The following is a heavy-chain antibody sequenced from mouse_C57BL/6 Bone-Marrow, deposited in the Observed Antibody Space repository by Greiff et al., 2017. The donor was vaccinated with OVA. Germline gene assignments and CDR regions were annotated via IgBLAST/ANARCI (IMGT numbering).Heavy chain of an antibody. CDR2: IDPENGDT. CDR1: GFNIKDDY. D-gene: IGHD1-1*01. CDR3: TSYYYGGAY. V-gene: IGHV14-4*01. Sequence: VQLQQSGAELVRPGASVKLSCTASGFNIKDDYMHWVKQRPEQGLEWIGWIDPENGDTEYASKFQGKATITADTSSNTAYLQLSSLTSEDTAVYYCTSYYYGGAYWGQGTLVTVSA. J-gene: IGHJ3*01.